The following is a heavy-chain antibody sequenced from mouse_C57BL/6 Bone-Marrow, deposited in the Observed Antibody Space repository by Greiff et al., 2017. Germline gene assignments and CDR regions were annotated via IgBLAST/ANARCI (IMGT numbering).Heavy chain of an antibody. V-gene: IGHV1-15*01. J-gene: IGHJ1*03. CDR3: TAIYYGNYLYWYFDG. Sequence: QVQLQQSGAELVRPGASVTLSCKASGYTFTDYEMHWVKQTPVHGLEWIGAIDPETGGTAYNQKFKGKAILTADKSSSTAYMELRSLTSEDSAVYYCTAIYYGNYLYWYFDGWGTGTTVTVSS. CDR2: IDPETGGT. CDR1: GYTFTDYE. D-gene: IGHD2-1*01.